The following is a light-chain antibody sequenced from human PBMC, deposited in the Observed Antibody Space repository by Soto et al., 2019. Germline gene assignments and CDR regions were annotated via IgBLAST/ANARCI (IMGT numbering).Light chain of an antibody. CDR2: EVS. J-gene: IGLJ1*01. Sequence: QSVLTQPASVSGSPGQSITISCTGTSSDVGGYNYVSWYQQHPGKAPKLMIYEVSNRPSGVSNRFSGSKSGNTASLTISGLQAEDEADYYCSSYTSSSTRVFGTVTKVSV. CDR3: SSYTSSSTRV. V-gene: IGLV2-14*01. CDR1: SSDVGGYNY.